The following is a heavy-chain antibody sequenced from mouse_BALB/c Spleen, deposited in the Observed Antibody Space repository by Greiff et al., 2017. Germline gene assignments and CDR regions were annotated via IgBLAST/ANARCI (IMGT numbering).Heavy chain of an antibody. D-gene: IGHD1-2*01. Sequence: EVMLVESGGGLVQPGGSLRLSCATSGFTFTDYYMSWVRQPPGKALEWLGFIRNKANGYTTEYSASVKGRFTISRDNSQSILYLQMNTLRAEDSATYYCARDLTTATPFDYWGQGTTLTVSS. CDR1: GFTFTDYY. V-gene: IGHV7-3*02. CDR2: IRNKANGYTT. J-gene: IGHJ2*01. CDR3: ARDLTTATPFDY.